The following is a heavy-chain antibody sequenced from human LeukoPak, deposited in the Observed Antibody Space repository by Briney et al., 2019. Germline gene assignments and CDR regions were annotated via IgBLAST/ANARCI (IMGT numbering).Heavy chain of an antibody. Sequence: PGGSLRLSCAASGFTVSSNYMSWLRRTPGKGLEWLSYISISSTYLHYADSVKGRFTISRDNAKKSLFLQMNSLRADDTAVYYCARGNWFVDYWGQGTLVTVSS. V-gene: IGHV3-11*06. CDR1: GFTVSSNY. CDR3: ARGNWFVDY. CDR2: ISISSTYL. D-gene: IGHD1-20*01. J-gene: IGHJ4*02.